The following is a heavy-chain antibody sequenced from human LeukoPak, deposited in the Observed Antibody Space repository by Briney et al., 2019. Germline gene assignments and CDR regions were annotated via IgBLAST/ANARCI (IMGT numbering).Heavy chain of an antibody. CDR3: AKLDYGGNSDY. V-gene: IGHV3-33*06. CDR2: IWYDGSNK. Sequence: GGSMRLACAASGFTFSSYGMHWVRQAPGKGLEWVAVIWYDGSNKYYADSVKGRFTISRDNSKKTLYLQMNSLRAEDTAVYYCAKLDYGGNSDYWGQGTLVTVSS. D-gene: IGHD4-23*01. J-gene: IGHJ4*02. CDR1: GFTFSSYG.